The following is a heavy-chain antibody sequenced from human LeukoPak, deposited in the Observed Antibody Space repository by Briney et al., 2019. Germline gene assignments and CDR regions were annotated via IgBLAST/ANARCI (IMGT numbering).Heavy chain of an antibody. CDR2: INPNSGGT. Sequence: GASVKVSCKASGYTFTGYYMHWVRQAPGQGLEWMGWINPNSGGTNYAQKFQGRVTMTRDTSISTAYMELSRLRSDDTAVYYCARSRVIFGEPYDYWGQGTLVTVSS. J-gene: IGHJ4*02. CDR3: ARSRVIFGEPYDY. V-gene: IGHV1-2*02. CDR1: GYTFTGYY. D-gene: IGHD3-10*01.